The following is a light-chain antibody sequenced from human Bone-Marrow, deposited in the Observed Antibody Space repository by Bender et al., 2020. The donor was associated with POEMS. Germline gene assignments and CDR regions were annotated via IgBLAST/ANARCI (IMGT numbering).Light chain of an antibody. CDR3: PSYAGSNNWV. J-gene: IGLJ3*02. CDR1: SSDVGFYDY. V-gene: IGLV2-8*01. Sequence: QSALTQPRSVSGSPGQSVTISCTGTSSDVGFYDYVSWYQQHPGKAPKLLIYEVNKRPSGVPDRFSGSKSGNTASLTVSGLQAADEADYYCPSYAGSNNWVFGGGTKLAVL. CDR2: EVN.